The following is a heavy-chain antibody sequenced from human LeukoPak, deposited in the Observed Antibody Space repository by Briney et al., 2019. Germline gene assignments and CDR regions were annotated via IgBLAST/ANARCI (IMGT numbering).Heavy chain of an antibody. V-gene: IGHV3-21*06. CDR2: ITCGGTYT. D-gene: IGHD3-9*01. CDR3: ARGHYDILAASYKWTPDY. Sequence: PGGSLRLSCAASGFTFSTYNMNWVRQAPGKGLEWVSSITCGGTYTYYADSVKGRFTTSRDNAKNSLSLQLSSLRAEDTAVYYCARGHYDILAASYKWTPDYWGQGTLVTVSS. CDR1: GFTFSTYN. J-gene: IGHJ4*02.